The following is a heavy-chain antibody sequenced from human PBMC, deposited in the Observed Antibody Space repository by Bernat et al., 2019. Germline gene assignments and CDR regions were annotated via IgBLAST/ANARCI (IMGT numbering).Heavy chain of an antibody. D-gene: IGHD6-6*01. CDR1: GFSFSSYW. CDR3: ARGVGSSTSY. V-gene: IGHV3-7*02. CDR2: IRQDGNEK. Sequence: EVQLVESGGGLVQPGGSLRLSCAAPGFSFSSYWMTWVRQAPGKGLEWVANIRQDGNEKYYVDSVKGRFTISRDNAKNSLYLQMNSLRDEDTAVYYCARGVGSSTSYWGQGTLVTVSS. J-gene: IGHJ4*02.